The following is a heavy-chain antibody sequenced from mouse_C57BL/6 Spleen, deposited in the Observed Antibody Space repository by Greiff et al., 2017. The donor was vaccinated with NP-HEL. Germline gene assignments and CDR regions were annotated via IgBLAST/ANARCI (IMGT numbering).Heavy chain of an antibody. Sequence: QVQLQQPGAELVRPGSSVKLSCKASGYTFTSYWMDWVKQRPGQGLEWIGNIYPSDSETHYNQKFKDKATLTVDKSSSTAYMQLSSLTSEDSAVYYCARSEDLSRWLPNFDVWGTGTTVTVSS. D-gene: IGHD2-3*01. J-gene: IGHJ1*03. CDR2: IYPSDSET. CDR3: ARSEDLSRWLPNFDV. V-gene: IGHV1-61*01. CDR1: GYTFTSYW.